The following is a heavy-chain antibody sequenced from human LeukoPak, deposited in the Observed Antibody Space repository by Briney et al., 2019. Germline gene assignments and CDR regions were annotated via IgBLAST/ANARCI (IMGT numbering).Heavy chain of an antibody. Sequence: SETLSLTCTASGGSISGYYWSWIRQPPGTGLEYIGYIYYSGSTSSNPSLKSRVSISIDTSKNQFSLKLSSVTAADTAVYYCARDLVGATEYWFDPWGQGTLVTVSS. D-gene: IGHD1-26*01. CDR1: GGSISGYY. J-gene: IGHJ5*02. V-gene: IGHV4-59*12. CDR3: ARDLVGATEYWFDP. CDR2: IYYSGST.